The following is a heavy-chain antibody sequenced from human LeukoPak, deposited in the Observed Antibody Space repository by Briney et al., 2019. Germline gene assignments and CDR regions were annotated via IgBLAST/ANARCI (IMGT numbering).Heavy chain of an antibody. J-gene: IGHJ4*02. CDR3: GREGIPYSPSPYYFDY. CDR2: IYYSGIS. V-gene: IGHV4-59*01. Sequence: KASETLSLTCTVSGGSISSYYWSWIRQPPGKGLEWIGYIYYSGISSYNPSLKSRLTISVDTSKNQFSLELSSVTAADTAVYYCGREGIPYSPSPYYFDYWGQGNLVTVSS. CDR1: GGSISSYY. D-gene: IGHD3-9*01.